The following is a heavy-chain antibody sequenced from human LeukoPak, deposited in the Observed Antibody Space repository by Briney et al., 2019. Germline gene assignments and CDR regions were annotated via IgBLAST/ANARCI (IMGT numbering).Heavy chain of an antibody. J-gene: IGHJ5*02. Sequence: PGGSLRLSCAASGFTFSSYGMHWVRQAPGKGLEWVAFIRYDGSNKYYADSVKGRFTISRDNSKNTLYLQMNSLRAEDTAVYYCAKVDWNTGGFWFDPWGQGTLVTVSS. CDR1: GFTFSSYG. CDR2: IRYDGSNK. V-gene: IGHV3-30*02. D-gene: IGHD1-1*01. CDR3: AKVDWNTGGFWFDP.